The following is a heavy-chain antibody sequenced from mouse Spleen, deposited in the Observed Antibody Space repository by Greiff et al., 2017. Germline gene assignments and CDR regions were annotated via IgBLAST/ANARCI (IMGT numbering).Heavy chain of an antibody. Sequence: QVQLQQSGAELAKPGASVKMSCKASGYTFTSYWMHWVKQRPGQGLEWIGYINPSTGYTEYNQKFKDKATSTADKSSSTAYMQLSSLTSEDSAVYYCARSTGPGYWGQGTSVTVSS. CDR3: ARSTGPGY. J-gene: IGHJ4*01. CDR1: GYTFTSYW. V-gene: IGHV1-7*01. D-gene: IGHD4-1*02. CDR2: INPSTGYT.